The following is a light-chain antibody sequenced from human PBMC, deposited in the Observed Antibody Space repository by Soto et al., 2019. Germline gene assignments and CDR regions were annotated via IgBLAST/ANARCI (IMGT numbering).Light chain of an antibody. J-gene: IGKJ5*01. CDR3: QQSYTTPRIT. CDR1: QSISSY. CDR2: AAA. V-gene: IGKV1-39*01. Sequence: DIQMTQSPSSLSASVGDRVTITCRASQSISSYLNWYQQKPGRAPKLLISAAASLQSGVPSRFSGSGSGTDFTLTISSLQPADFATYYCQQSYTTPRITFGQGTRLEIK.